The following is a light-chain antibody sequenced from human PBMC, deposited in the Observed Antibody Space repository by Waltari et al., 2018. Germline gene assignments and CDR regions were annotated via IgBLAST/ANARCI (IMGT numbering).Light chain of an antibody. J-gene: IGKJ4*01. CDR3: QQRSSWPLT. Sequence: EIVLTQSPATLSLSSGDRATLSCRASQSVSSSLAWYQQRPGQAPRLLIYDASNRATGLPARFSGSGSGTDFTLTISSLEPEDFAVYYCQQRSSWPLTFGGGTKVEVK. CDR1: QSVSSS. CDR2: DAS. V-gene: IGKV3-11*01.